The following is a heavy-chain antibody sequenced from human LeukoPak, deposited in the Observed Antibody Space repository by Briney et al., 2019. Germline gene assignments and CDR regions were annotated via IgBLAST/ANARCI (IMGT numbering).Heavy chain of an antibody. D-gene: IGHD6-6*01. CDR2: ISGSGGST. J-gene: IGHJ4*02. CDR1: GFTFSSYA. Sequence: GGSLRLSCAASGFTFSSYAMSWVRQAPGKGLEWVSAISGSGGSTYYVDSVKGRFTISRDNSKNTLYLQMNSLRAEDTAVYYCAKSKRYSSSSFEPTGDYWGQGTLVTVSS. V-gene: IGHV3-23*01. CDR3: AKSKRYSSSSFEPTGDY.